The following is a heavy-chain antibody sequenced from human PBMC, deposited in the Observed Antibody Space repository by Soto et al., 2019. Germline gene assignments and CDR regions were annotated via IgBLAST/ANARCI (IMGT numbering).Heavy chain of an antibody. D-gene: IGHD4-4*01. Sequence: QITLKESGPTLVKPTQTLTLTCTFSGFSLSTSGVGVGWMRQPPGKALEWLALIYWDDDKRYSPSLKSRLTITKEPSKNQVVLTMSNMDPVDTVTYYCAQSYDYSNYPFWGQGTLVTVSS. V-gene: IGHV2-5*02. J-gene: IGHJ4*02. CDR2: IYWDDDK. CDR3: AQSYDYSNYPF. CDR1: GFSLSTSGVG.